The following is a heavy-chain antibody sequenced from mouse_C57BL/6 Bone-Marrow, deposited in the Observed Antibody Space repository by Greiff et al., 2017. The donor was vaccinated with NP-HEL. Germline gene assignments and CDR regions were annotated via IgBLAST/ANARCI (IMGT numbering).Heavy chain of an antibody. V-gene: IGHV1-26*01. CDR1: GYTFTDYY. D-gene: IGHD1-2*01. Sequence: VQLQQSGPELVKPGASVKISCKASGYTFTDYYMNWVKQSPGKSLEWIGDINPNNGGTSYNQKFKGKATLTVDKSSSTAYMELRSLTSEDSAVYYCARRRDYGGYAMDYWGQGTSVTVSS. CDR2: INPNNGGT. J-gene: IGHJ4*01. CDR3: ARRRDYGGYAMDY.